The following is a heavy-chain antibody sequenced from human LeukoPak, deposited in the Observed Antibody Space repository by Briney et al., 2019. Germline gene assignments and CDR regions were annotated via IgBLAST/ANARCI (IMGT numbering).Heavy chain of an antibody. CDR1: GFTFNSYT. CDR3: AKDGGLWVSAHWGDS. D-gene: IGHD7-27*01. V-gene: IGHV3-23*01. Sequence: GGSLRLSCAASGFTFNSYTMSWVRQAPGKGLEWVSTITTSDGNTYYADSVKGRFTVSRDNSKNTLFLQMNSLRAEDTAVYYCAKDGGLWVSAHWGDSWGRGTLVTVSP. CDR2: ITTSDGNT. J-gene: IGHJ4*02.